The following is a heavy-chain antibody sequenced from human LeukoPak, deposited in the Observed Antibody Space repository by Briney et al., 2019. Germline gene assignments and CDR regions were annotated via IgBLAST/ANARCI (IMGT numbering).Heavy chain of an antibody. CDR3: ARHQPYYDYVWGSYRYRFAFDI. CDR2: IYYSGST. CDR1: GGSISSYY. D-gene: IGHD3-16*02. J-gene: IGHJ3*02. V-gene: IGHV4-59*08. Sequence: PSETLSLTCTVSGGSISSYYWSWIRQPPGEGLEWIGYIYYSGSTNYNPSLKSRVTISVDTSKNQFSLKLSSVTAADTAVYYCARHQPYYDYVWGSYRYRFAFDIWGQGTMVTVSS.